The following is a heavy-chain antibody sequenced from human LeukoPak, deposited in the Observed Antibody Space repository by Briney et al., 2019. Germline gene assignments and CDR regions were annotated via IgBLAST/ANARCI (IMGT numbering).Heavy chain of an antibody. V-gene: IGHV3-7*01. Sequence: GGSLRLSCAGSGFTFGRYWMSWVRQAPGKGLEWVASINQGGSRLHYLDSVTGRFTISRDDAQNSLFLQMTRLRVDDTAVYYCARLKDDVTKLDYWGQGTLVSVSS. J-gene: IGHJ4*02. CDR2: INQGGSRL. CDR1: GFTFGRYW. D-gene: IGHD2-8*01. CDR3: ARLKDDVTKLDY.